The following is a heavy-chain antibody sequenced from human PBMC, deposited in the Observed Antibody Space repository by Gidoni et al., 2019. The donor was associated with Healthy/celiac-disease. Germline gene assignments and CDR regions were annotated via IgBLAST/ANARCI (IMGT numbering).Heavy chain of an antibody. CDR1: GYTFTSYY. CDR3: ARGELLWFGELSPFDY. Sequence: QVQLVQSGAEVKKPGASVKVSCKAYGYTFTSYYMHGVRQAPGQGLEWMGIINPSGGSTSYAQKFQGTVTMTRDTSTSTVYMELSSLRSEDTAVYYCARGELLWFGELSPFDYWGQGTLVTVSS. J-gene: IGHJ4*02. V-gene: IGHV1-46*01. D-gene: IGHD3-10*01. CDR2: INPSGGST.